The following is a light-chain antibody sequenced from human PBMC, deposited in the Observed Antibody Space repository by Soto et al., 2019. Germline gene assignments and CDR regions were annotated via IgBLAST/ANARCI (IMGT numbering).Light chain of an antibody. V-gene: IGLV6-57*03. CDR1: SGSIANNY. J-gene: IGLJ2*01. CDR3: QSYVSTNQGV. Sequence: NFMLTQPHSVSESPGKTVTISCTRSSGSIANNYVQWYQQRPGSAPTAVIHEDDQRPSGVPDRFSGSIDRSSNTASLTISGLKTEDEADNYFQSYVSTNQGVFGGGTKRTVL. CDR2: EDD.